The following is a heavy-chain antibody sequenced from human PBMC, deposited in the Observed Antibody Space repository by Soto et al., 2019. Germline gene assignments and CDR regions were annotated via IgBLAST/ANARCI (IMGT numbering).Heavy chain of an antibody. J-gene: IGHJ4*02. CDR2: SQPRDSDA. V-gene: IGHV5-51*01. CDR3: ATLTRGPYFFEL. Sequence: PGESLMPSCKGSGYRFTSYWLGLVRQPPGKGLEWMGISQPRDSDAKHRPPFPRQVTNSVGKYIRTAFLPENKLSASDTAMYYCATLTRGPYFFELRGQGTRVTVPS. D-gene: IGHD1-7*01. CDR1: GYRFTSYW.